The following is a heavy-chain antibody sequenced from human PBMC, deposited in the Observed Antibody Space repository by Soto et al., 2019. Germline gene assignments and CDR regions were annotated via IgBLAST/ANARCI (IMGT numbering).Heavy chain of an antibody. V-gene: IGHV3-23*01. Sequence: HPGGSLRLSCAASGFTFSSYAMSWVRQAPGKGLEWVSAISGSGGSTYYADSVKGRFTISRDNSKNTLYLQMSSLRAEDTAVYYCAKSPTMIVVVIEWDYWGQGTLVTVSS. CDR1: GFTFSSYA. D-gene: IGHD3-22*01. CDR3: AKSPTMIVVVIEWDY. J-gene: IGHJ4*02. CDR2: ISGSGGST.